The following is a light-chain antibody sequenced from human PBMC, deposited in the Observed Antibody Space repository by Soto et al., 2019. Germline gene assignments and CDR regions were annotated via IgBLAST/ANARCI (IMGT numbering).Light chain of an antibody. V-gene: IGKV1-12*01. Sequence: DIPMTQSPSSVSASVGDRVTITCRASQSISSWLAWYQQKPGTVPKLLFHAASSLQDGVPSRFSGSGGAREFTLTITSLQPEDFGTYYCHQGDSFPSTFGQGTRLEIK. CDR3: HQGDSFPST. CDR1: QSISSW. CDR2: AAS. J-gene: IGKJ5*01.